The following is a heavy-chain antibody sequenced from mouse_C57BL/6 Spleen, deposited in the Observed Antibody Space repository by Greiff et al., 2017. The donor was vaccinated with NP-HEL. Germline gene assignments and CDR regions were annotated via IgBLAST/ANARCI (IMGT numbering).Heavy chain of an antibody. D-gene: IGHD2-13*01. J-gene: IGHJ2*01. Sequence: VQLQQSGTELVKPGASVKLSCKASGYTFTSYWMHWVKQRPGQGLEWIGNINPSNGGTNYNEKFKSKATLTVDKSSSTAYMQLSSLTSEDSAVYYCARTVTWEGYFDYWGQGTTLTVSS. CDR1: GYTFTSYW. V-gene: IGHV1-53*01. CDR3: ARTVTWEGYFDY. CDR2: INPSNGGT.